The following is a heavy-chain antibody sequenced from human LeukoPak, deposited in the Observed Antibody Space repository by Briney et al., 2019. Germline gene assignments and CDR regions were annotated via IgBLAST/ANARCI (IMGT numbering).Heavy chain of an antibody. CDR1: GFTFSSYG. CDR2: IKQDGSEK. J-gene: IGHJ5*02. Sequence: PGGSLRLSCAASGFTFSSYGMSWVRQAPGKGLEWVANIKQDGSEKYYVDSVKGRFTISRDNAKNSLYLQMNSLRAEDTAVYYCANLNGYSSGWYSGWFDPWGQGTLVTVSS. V-gene: IGHV3-7*03. CDR3: ANLNGYSSGWYSGWFDP. D-gene: IGHD6-19*01.